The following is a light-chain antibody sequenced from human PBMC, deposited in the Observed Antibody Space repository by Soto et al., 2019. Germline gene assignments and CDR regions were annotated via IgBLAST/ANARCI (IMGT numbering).Light chain of an antibody. V-gene: IGKV1-39*01. Sequence: DIQMTQSPSSLSASVGDRVTITCRASQSIRNSLNWYQQKPGKAPKLLIYGASSLQSGVPSRFSGSGSGTDFTLTISSLQPDDFATYYCQQSYSTPRTFGGGTKVDIK. CDR2: GAS. J-gene: IGKJ4*01. CDR3: QQSYSTPRT. CDR1: QSIRNS.